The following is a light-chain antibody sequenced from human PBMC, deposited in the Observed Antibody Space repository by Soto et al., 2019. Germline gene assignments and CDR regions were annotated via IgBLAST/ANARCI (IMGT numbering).Light chain of an antibody. CDR2: GAS. J-gene: IGKJ4*01. V-gene: IGKV3-20*01. Sequence: DIVLTQSPGTLSLSPGERAILSCRASQSVSSSYLAWYQQKPGQAPRLLIYGASSRATGIPDRFSGSGSGTDFTLTISRLEPEDFAVYYCQQYGSSPPGLTFGGGTKVDIK. CDR3: QQYGSSPPGLT. CDR1: QSVSSSY.